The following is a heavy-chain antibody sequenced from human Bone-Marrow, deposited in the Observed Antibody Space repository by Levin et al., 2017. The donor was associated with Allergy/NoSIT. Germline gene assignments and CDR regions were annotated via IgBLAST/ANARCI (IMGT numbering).Heavy chain of an antibody. CDR1: GFTFSTYN. Sequence: GGSLRLSCVVSGFTFSTYNMNWVRQAPGKGLEWVSSITNSGDYIDYADSVKGRFTISRDNAKNTLYLQMDSLRAEDTAVYYCARYPDSSGYYYWGQGTLVTVSS. D-gene: IGHD3-22*01. J-gene: IGHJ4*02. CDR3: ARYPDSSGYYY. CDR2: ITNSGDYI. V-gene: IGHV3-21*06.